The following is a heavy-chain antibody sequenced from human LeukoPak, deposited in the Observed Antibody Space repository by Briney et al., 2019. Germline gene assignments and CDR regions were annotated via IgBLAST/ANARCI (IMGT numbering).Heavy chain of an antibody. J-gene: IGHJ4*02. Sequence: PGESLKISCKGSGYSFTSFWIGWVRQMPGKGLEWMGIIYPGDSDTRYSPSFQGQVTISADKSISTAYLQWSSLKASDTAMYYCARSIAAAGDYFDYWGQGTLVTVSS. CDR3: ARSIAAAGDYFDY. D-gene: IGHD6-13*01. V-gene: IGHV5-51*01. CDR1: GYSFTSFW. CDR2: IYPGDSDT.